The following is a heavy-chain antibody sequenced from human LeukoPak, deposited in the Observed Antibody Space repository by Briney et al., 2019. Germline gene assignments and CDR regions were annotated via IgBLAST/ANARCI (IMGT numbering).Heavy chain of an antibody. CDR1: GGSFSGYY. V-gene: IGHV4-34*01. CDR3: ARAGDSSGYYHEYFQH. CDR2: INHNGST. D-gene: IGHD3-22*01. Sequence: SETLSLTCAVYGGSFSGYYWSWIRQPPGKGLEWIGEINHNGSTNYNPSLKSRVTISVDTSKNQFSLKLSSVTAADTAVYYCARAGDSSGYYHEYFQHWGQGTLVTVSS. J-gene: IGHJ1*01.